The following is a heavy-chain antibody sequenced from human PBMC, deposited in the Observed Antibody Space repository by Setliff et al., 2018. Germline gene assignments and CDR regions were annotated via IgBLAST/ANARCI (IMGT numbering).Heavy chain of an antibody. CDR2: ISAYTGTD. D-gene: IGHD3-10*01. Sequence: SETLSLTCTVSGGSIRSGNDLWGWLRQSPGKGLEWIAYISAYTGTDYYNPSLQSRAAQSADTSKSQFSLRRTAVTAADTAAYYCAREVNYPVSSDAFDIWGQGRMVTVSS. J-gene: IGHJ3*02. CDR3: AREVNYPVSSDAFDI. V-gene: IGHV4-30-4*01. CDR1: GGSIRSGNDL.